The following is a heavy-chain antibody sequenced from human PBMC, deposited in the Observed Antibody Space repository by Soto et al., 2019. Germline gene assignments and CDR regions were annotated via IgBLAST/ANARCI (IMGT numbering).Heavy chain of an antibody. V-gene: IGHV4-39*01. CDR2: IYYSGST. D-gene: IGHD4-17*01. Sequence: QLQLQESGPGLVKPSETLSLTCTVSGGSISSSSYYWGWIRQPPGKGLEWIGSIYYSGSTYYNPSLKSRVTISVDTSKNQFSLKLSSVTAADTAVYYCARRTTRGTVTKKYYYYGMDVWGQGTTVTVSS. CDR3: ARRTTRGTVTKKYYYYGMDV. CDR1: GGSISSSSYY. J-gene: IGHJ6*02.